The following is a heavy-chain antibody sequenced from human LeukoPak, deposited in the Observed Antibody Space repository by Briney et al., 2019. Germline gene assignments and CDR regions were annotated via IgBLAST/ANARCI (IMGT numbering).Heavy chain of an antibody. V-gene: IGHV3-53*01. CDR1: GFTFSNAW. Sequence: GGSLRLSCAASGFTFSNAWMSWVRQAPGKGLEWVSVIYSCGSTYYADSVKGRFIISRDNSKNTLYLQMNSLRAEDTAVYYCAREGSTVVTGGMSAFDIWGQGTMVTVSS. CDR2: IYSCGST. CDR3: AREGSTVVTGGMSAFDI. J-gene: IGHJ3*02. D-gene: IGHD4-23*01.